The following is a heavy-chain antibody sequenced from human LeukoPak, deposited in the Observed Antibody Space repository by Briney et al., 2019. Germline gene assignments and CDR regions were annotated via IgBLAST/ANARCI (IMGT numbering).Heavy chain of an antibody. J-gene: IGHJ4*02. CDR1: GGSFSGYY. Sequence: SETLSLTCAIYGGSFSGYYWSWIRQPPGKGPEWIGEINHSGSTNYNPSLKSRVTISVDTSKNQFSLKLSSVTAADTAVYYCARGRPYYYDSSGYYSGDNFDYWGQGTLVTVSS. CDR3: ARGRPYYYDSSGYYSGDNFDY. CDR2: INHSGST. D-gene: IGHD3-22*01. V-gene: IGHV4-34*01.